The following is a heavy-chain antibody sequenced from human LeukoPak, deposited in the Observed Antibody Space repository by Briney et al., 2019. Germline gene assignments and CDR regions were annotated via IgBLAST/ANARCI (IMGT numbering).Heavy chain of an antibody. CDR3: STAYGMMDFDY. V-gene: IGHV1-2*02. J-gene: IGHJ4*02. CDR2: INPNSGDT. CDR1: GYTCTGFH. D-gene: IGHD3-16*01. Sequence: ASVKVSCKASGYTCTGFHLHWVRQAPGQGLEWMGRINPNSGDTNYAQRFQGRVTMTRDTSISTAYMELSRLTSDDTAVYYCSTAYGMMDFDYWGQGTLVTVSS.